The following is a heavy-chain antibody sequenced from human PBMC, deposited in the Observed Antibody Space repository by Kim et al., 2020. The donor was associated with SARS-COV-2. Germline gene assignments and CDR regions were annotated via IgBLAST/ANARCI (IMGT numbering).Heavy chain of an antibody. CDR2: IRSKANSYAT. J-gene: IGHJ3*02. D-gene: IGHD1-26*01. CDR3: TRGPPYSESYWDAFDI. V-gene: IGHV3-73*01. Sequence: GGSLRLSCAASGFTFSDSAMHWVRQASGKGLEWVGRIRSKANSYATVYAASVKGRFTISRDDSKNTAYLQMNSLKTEDTAVYYCTRGPPYSESYWDAFDIWCQGTKVTVSS. CDR1: GFTFSDSA.